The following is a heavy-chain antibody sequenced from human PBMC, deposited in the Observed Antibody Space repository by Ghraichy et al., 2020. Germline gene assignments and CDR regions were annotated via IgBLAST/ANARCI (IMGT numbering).Heavy chain of an antibody. Sequence: GGSLRLSCAASGFTLSSDWIHWARQAPGEGLVWVSRINSDGSTINYADSVKGRFTISRDNAKNTVYLQMNSLRAEDTAVYYCARGGNWYFDLWGLGTLVTVSS. CDR1: GFTLSSDW. D-gene: IGHD3-16*01. J-gene: IGHJ2*01. CDR2: INSDGSTI. V-gene: IGHV3-74*01. CDR3: ARGGNWYFDL.